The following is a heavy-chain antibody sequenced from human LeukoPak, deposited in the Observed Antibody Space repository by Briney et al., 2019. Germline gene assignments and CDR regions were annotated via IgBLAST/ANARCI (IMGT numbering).Heavy chain of an antibody. CDR2: ISGSGGST. V-gene: IGHV3-23*01. Sequence: GGSLRLSCAASGFTFNSYAMSWVRQAPGKGLEWVSGISGSGGSTYYADSVKGRFTISRDNSKNTLSLQMNSLRAEDTAVYYCAKQGRDWLRDYYYYMDVWGKGTTVTISS. CDR1: GFTFNSYA. D-gene: IGHD3-9*01. CDR3: AKQGRDWLRDYYYYMDV. J-gene: IGHJ6*03.